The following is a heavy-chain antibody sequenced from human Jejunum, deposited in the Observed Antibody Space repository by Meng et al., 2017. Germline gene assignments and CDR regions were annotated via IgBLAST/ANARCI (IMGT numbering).Heavy chain of an antibody. D-gene: IGHD3-10*02. J-gene: IGHJ4*02. Sequence: GESLKISCKGSGFVSDRYAMTWVRQAPGKGLQWVSAISGSGHSTYYADFVRGRFTISRDNSRNTLYLQMNGLRADDTAVYCCATSWQYYVPDDWGQGTLVTVSS. CDR3: ATSWQYYVPDD. V-gene: IGHV3-23*01. CDR1: GFVSDRYA. CDR2: ISGSGHST.